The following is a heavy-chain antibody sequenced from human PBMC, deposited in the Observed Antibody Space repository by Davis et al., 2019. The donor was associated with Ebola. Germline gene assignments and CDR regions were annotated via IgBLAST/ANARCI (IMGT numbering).Heavy chain of an antibody. Sequence: GGSLRLSCAASGFTFSSYGMHWVRQAPGKGLEWVAVISYDGSNKYYADSVKGRFTISRDNAKNTLYLQMNSLRAEDTAVYYCARADGYYDFWSGYYYDGMDVWGQGTTVTVSS. V-gene: IGHV3-30*03. CDR1: GFTFSSYG. CDR3: ARADGYYDFWSGYYYDGMDV. D-gene: IGHD3-3*01. CDR2: ISYDGSNK. J-gene: IGHJ6*02.